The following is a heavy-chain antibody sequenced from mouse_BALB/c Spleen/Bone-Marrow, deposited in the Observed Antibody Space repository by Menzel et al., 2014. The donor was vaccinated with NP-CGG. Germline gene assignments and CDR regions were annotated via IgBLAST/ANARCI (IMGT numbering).Heavy chain of an antibody. V-gene: IGHV1-14*01. J-gene: IGHJ2*01. CDR2: INPYNDGT. CDR3: ARSYGGGDY. Sequence: EVQLPESGPELVKPGASVTMSCKASGYTFTSYVMHWVKQKPGQGLEWIGYINPYNDGTKYNEKFKGKATLTSDKSSSTAYMELRSLTSEGSAVCYCARSYGGGDYWGQGTTLTVSS. CDR1: GYTFTSYV. D-gene: IGHD1-1*01.